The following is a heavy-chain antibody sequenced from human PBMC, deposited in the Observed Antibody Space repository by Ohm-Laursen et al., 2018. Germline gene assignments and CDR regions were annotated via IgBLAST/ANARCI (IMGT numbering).Heavy chain of an antibody. CDR2: ISYDGSNK. J-gene: IGHJ4*02. V-gene: IGHV3-30*18. CDR1: GFTFSSYG. Sequence: SLRLSCTASGFTFSSYGMHWVRQAPGKGLEWVAVISYDGSNKYYADSVKGRFTISRDNSKNTLYLQMNSLRAEDTAVYYCAKDAKPRAYYFDYWGQGTLVTVAS. CDR3: AKDAKPRAYYFDY.